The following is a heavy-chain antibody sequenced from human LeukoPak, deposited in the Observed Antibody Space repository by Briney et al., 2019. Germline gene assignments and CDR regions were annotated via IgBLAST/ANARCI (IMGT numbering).Heavy chain of an antibody. CDR1: GLPATSNS. CDR3: ARAREYCAGNECYEYFQD. D-gene: IGHD2-21*01. Sequence: GGPLRLSYPPAGLPATSNSLTSVRQAPGRGLEWVSVFLSGGSTYYADSVSGRFTISRDESENTLFLQMTSLRVEDTALYYCARAREYCAGNECYEYFQDWGQGTLVIVSS. CDR2: FLSGGST. V-gene: IGHV3-53*01. J-gene: IGHJ1*01.